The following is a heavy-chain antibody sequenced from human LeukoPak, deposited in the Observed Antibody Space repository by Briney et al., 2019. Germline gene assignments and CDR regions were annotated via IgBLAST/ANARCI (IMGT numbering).Heavy chain of an antibody. D-gene: IGHD1-7*01. Sequence: PSQTLSLTCTVSGGSISSGGYYWSWIRQHPGKGLEWIGYIYYSGSTYYNPSLKSRATISVDTSKNQFSLKLSSVTAADTAVYYCARARDWDYTFDYWGQGTLVTVSS. CDR2: IYYSGST. CDR1: GGSISSGGYY. CDR3: ARARDWDYTFDY. J-gene: IGHJ4*02. V-gene: IGHV4-31*03.